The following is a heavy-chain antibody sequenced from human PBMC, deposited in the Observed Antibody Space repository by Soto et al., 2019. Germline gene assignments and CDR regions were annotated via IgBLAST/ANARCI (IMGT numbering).Heavy chain of an antibody. CDR3: ARKILGSTSRPNYWYFDL. V-gene: IGHV3-23*01. CDR1: GFTFINYA. Sequence: EVQLLESGGGLVQPGGSLRLSCAGSGFTFINYAMNWVRQAPGKGLEWVSSISGGGDATFFADSVRGRFTISRDNSKNTVTLPMNSLRVDDTAVYYCARKILGSTSRPNYWYFDLWGRGTLVTVSS. J-gene: IGHJ2*01. D-gene: IGHD2-2*01. CDR2: ISGGGDAT.